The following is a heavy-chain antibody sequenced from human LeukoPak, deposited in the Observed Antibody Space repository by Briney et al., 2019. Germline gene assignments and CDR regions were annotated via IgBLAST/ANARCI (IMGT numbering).Heavy chain of an antibody. V-gene: IGHV3-30*04. CDR1: GFTFSTYA. Sequence: GGSLRLSCAASGFTFSTYAMHWVRQAPGKGLEWVAVILSDGRKKYDAESVKGRFTISRDNSKNTLYLQMNSLRVEDTAVYYCARTALQYFDSGSYSLDTFDIWGQGTMVTVSS. CDR3: ARTALQYFDSGSYSLDTFDI. J-gene: IGHJ3*02. D-gene: IGHD3-10*01. CDR2: ILSDGRKK.